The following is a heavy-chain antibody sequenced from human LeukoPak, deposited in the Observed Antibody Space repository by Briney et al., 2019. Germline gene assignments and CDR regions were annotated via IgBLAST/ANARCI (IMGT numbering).Heavy chain of an antibody. V-gene: IGHV1-18*01. D-gene: IGHD6-19*01. CDR3: ARDLPVYSSGWWSH. CDR2: VSAYNDNT. J-gene: IGHJ4*02. CDR1: GYTLTELS. Sequence: ASVKVSCKVSGYTLTELSLHWVRQAPGEGLEGMGWVSAYNDNTNYAQKLQCRVTMTTDTSTRTDYLELRSLRSDDTAVYHCARDLPVYSSGWWSHWGQGTLVTVSS.